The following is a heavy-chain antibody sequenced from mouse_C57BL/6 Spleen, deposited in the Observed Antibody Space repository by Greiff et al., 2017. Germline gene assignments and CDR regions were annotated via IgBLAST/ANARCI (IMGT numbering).Heavy chain of an antibody. D-gene: IGHD2-4*01. V-gene: IGHV1-76*01. Sequence: QVQLQQSGAELVRPGASVKLSCKASGYTFTDYYINWVKQRPGQGLEWIARIYPGSGNTYYNEKFKGKATLTAEKSSSTAYMQLSSLTSEYSAVYFCARLEDYGFDYWGQGTTLTVSS. J-gene: IGHJ2*01. CDR2: IYPGSGNT. CDR3: ARLEDYGFDY. CDR1: GYTFTDYY.